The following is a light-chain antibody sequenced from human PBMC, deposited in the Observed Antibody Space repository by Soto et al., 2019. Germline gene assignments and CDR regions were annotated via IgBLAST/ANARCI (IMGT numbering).Light chain of an antibody. V-gene: IGKV1-39*01. J-gene: IGKJ1*01. CDR1: QSISSY. CDR3: QQSYSTPWT. Sequence: DIQMTQSPSSLSASVGDRVTITCRTSQSISSYLNWYQHKPGKAPKLLIYAASSLQSGVPSRFSGSGSGTDFTLTISCLQPEDFATYYCQQSYSTPWTVGQGTKVDSK. CDR2: AAS.